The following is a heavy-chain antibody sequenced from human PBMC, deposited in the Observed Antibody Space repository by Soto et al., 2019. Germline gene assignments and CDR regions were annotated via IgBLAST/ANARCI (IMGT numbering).Heavy chain of an antibody. V-gene: IGHV1-69*06. CDR2: VIPMFLKA. Sequence: QVRLVQSAAEVKKPGSSVTVSCKASGGTFISDSVTWVRQATGHGLEWMGGVIPMFLKANYAQNFQGRATTTTDKSTSTVDMVLHSLTSEHTGLYDCAGAHSDSSGPGYLDSWGQGTLVT. J-gene: IGHJ4*02. D-gene: IGHD3-22*01. CDR3: AGAHSDSSGPGYLDS. CDR1: GGTFISDS.